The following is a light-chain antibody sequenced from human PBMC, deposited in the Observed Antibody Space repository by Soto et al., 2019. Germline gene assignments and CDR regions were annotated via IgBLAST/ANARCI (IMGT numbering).Light chain of an antibody. CDR1: QTVGRDY. CDR2: GIS. V-gene: IGKV3D-15*01. J-gene: IGKJ5*01. Sequence: EMVMTQSPGTLSVSPGERATLSCRASQTVGRDYLAWYQHKPGQAPRLLIYGISNRATGIPDRFSGSGSGTEFTLTISSVQPEDVAIYYCQQYTNWTITFGQGTRLELK. CDR3: QQYTNWTIT.